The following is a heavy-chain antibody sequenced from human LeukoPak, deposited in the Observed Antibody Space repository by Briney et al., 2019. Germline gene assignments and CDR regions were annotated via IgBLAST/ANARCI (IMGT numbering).Heavy chain of an antibody. CDR3: ARDSSLDH. V-gene: IGHV4-59*01. Sequence: SETLSLTCTVSGVSISSSYWSWIRQPPGKGLEWIGYIHYRGNTNYNPSLKSRVTISVDTSKNQFSLRLSSVTAADTAIYYCARDSSLDHWGQGTLVTVSS. CDR1: GVSISSSY. D-gene: IGHD6-6*01. CDR2: IHYRGNT. J-gene: IGHJ4*02.